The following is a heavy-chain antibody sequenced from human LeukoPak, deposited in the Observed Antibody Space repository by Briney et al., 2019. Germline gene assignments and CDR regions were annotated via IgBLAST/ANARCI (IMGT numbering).Heavy chain of an antibody. CDR2: ISTSGSTI. V-gene: IGHV3-48*03. CDR3: ARGSGWTFDI. D-gene: IGHD3-10*01. Sequence: GGSLRLSCAASGFTFSNYEMNWVRQAPGKGLEWVSYISTSGSTIYYADSVKGRFTISRDNAKNSLYLQMNSLRAEDTAVYYCARGSGWTFDIWGQGTMVTVSS. J-gene: IGHJ3*02. CDR1: GFTFSNYE.